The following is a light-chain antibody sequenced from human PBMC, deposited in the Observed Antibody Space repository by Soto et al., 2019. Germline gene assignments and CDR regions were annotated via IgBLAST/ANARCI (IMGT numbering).Light chain of an antibody. CDR1: QSISNH. V-gene: IGKV1-39*01. Sequence: DIQVTQSPSSLSASVGDRVTIACRASQSISNHLNWYQQKPGKAPKLLIFAASSLQSGVPSRFSGSRSGPDFTLTISSLQPEDFATYYCQQSYSSPPTFGQGTKGDIK. J-gene: IGKJ1*01. CDR2: AAS. CDR3: QQSYSSPPT.